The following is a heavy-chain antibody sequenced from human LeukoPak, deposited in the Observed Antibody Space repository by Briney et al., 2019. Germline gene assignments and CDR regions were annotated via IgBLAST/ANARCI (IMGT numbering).Heavy chain of an antibody. Sequence: GRSLRLSCAASGFTFSNYGMHWVRQAPGKGLEWVAVISYDGSNKYYADSVKGRFTISRDNSKNTLYLQMNSLRAEDTAVYYCAKDPKSGSYLGYYFDYWGQGTLVTVSS. CDR3: AKDPKSGSYLGYYFDY. D-gene: IGHD1-26*01. J-gene: IGHJ4*02. CDR2: ISYDGSNK. V-gene: IGHV3-30*18. CDR1: GFTFSNYG.